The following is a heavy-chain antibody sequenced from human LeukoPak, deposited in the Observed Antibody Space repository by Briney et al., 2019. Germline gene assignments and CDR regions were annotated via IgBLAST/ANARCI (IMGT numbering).Heavy chain of an antibody. J-gene: IGHJ4*02. CDR2: ISNNNNYI. Sequence: GGSLRLSCAASGFSFSSYNMDWVRQAPGKGLEWVSSISNNNNYIYYADSVKGRFTISRDNAKNSLYLQMNSLRAEDTAVYSCARDIRGSGSYYFDYWGQGTLVTVSS. CDR1: GFSFSSYN. V-gene: IGHV3-21*01. D-gene: IGHD3-10*01. CDR3: ARDIRGSGSYYFDY.